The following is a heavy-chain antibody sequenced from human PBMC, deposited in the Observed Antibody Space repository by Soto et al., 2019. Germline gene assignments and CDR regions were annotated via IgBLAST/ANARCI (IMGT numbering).Heavy chain of an antibody. CDR2: IYYSGST. V-gene: IGHV4-59*01. D-gene: IGHD1-7*01. Sequence: PSETLSLTCTVSGGSISSYYWSWIRQPPGKGLEWIGYIYYSGSTNYNPSLKSRVTISVDTSKNQFSLKLSSVTAADTAAYYCASRGTPAYFDYWGQGTLVTVSS. J-gene: IGHJ4*02. CDR3: ASRGTPAYFDY. CDR1: GGSISSYY.